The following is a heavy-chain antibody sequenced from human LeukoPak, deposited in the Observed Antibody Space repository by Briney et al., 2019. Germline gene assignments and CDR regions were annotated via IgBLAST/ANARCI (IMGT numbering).Heavy chain of an antibody. Sequence: SETLSLTCTVSGGSITTHYWRWIPHPAGKGLEWIGRIHTSGSTNYNPSLEGRATMSLDTSKNQFSLNLSSVTAADTALYYCARNLGYNWFGPWGQGTLVTVSS. CDR2: IHTSGST. CDR1: GGSITTHY. D-gene: IGHD1-26*01. CDR3: ARNLGYNWFGP. V-gene: IGHV4-4*07. J-gene: IGHJ5*02.